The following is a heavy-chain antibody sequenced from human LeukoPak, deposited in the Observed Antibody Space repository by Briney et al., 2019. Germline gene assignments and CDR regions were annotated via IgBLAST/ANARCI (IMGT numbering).Heavy chain of an antibody. D-gene: IGHD2-21*02. CDR2: INPDGRDT. J-gene: IGHJ1*01. CDR3: TSWGDTTAEYFQR. V-gene: IGHV3-7*01. CDR1: GFTFSSYA. Sequence: GGSLRLSCAASGFTFSSYAMHWVRQAPGKGLEWVAHINPDGRDTYYVDSVKGRFTISRDNAQNSMYLQMNSLRVEDTAVYYCTSWGDTTAEYFQRWGQGTLVTVSS.